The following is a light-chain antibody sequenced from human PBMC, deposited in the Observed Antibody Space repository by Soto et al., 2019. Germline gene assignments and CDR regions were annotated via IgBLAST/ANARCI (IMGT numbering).Light chain of an antibody. CDR2: AAS. CDR3: QLYGTSPKP. V-gene: IGKV3D-15*02. Sequence: EIVMTQSPATLSVSPGERVTLSCRASQSVFINLAWYQQKPGQAPRLLIYAASTRATGIPDRFSGSGSGTDFTLSISRLEPEDFAVYYCQLYGTSPKPFGQGTKVDIK. J-gene: IGKJ1*01. CDR1: QSVFIN.